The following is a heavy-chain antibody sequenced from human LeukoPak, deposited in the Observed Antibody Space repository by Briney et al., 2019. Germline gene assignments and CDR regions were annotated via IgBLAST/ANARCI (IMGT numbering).Heavy chain of an antibody. CDR3: ATGSNRYDSSDFDY. D-gene: IGHD3-22*01. Sequence: GGSLRLSCAASGFTFSNAWMNWVRQARGKALEWVGRIYSKTDGGTTEYAAPVKGRFSISRDDSKNTLDLQMHSLKTDDTALYYCATGSNRYDSSDFDYWGQGTLVTVSS. CDR1: GFTFSNAW. CDR2: IYSKTDGGTT. V-gene: IGHV3-15*01. J-gene: IGHJ4*02.